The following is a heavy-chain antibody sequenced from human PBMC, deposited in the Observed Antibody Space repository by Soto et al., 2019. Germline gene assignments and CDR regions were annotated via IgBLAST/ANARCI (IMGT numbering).Heavy chain of an antibody. CDR3: ARDRGAAADLDYGMDV. CDR1: GGTFSIYA. CDR2: IIPIFGTA. V-gene: IGHV1-69*13. Sequence: SVKVSCTASGGTFSIYAISWVRQAPGQGLEWMGGIIPIFGTANYAQKFQGRVTITADESTSTAYMELSSLRSEDTAVYYCARDRGAAADLDYGMDVWGQGTTVTVSS. D-gene: IGHD6-13*01. J-gene: IGHJ6*02.